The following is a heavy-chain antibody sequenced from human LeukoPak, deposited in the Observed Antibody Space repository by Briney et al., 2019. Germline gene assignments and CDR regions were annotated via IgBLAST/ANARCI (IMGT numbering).Heavy chain of an antibody. D-gene: IGHD2-15*01. J-gene: IGHJ5*02. CDR3: ARTKDIWFGP. V-gene: IGHV4-39*01. CDR2: IYYSGTT. Sequence: SETLSLTCTVSGGSISSSSYLWAWIRQTPGKGLEWIGSIYYSGTTYYNPSLKSRVTISVDTSKNQFSLKLYSVTAADTAVYYCARTKDIWFGPWGQGTLVTVSS. CDR1: GGSISSSSYL.